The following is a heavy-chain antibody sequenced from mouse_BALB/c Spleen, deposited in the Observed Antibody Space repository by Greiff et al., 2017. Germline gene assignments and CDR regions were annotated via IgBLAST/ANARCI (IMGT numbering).Heavy chain of an antibody. Sequence: EVQVVESGGGLVKPGGSLKLSCAASGFAFSSYDMSWVRQTPEKRLEWVAYISSGGGSTYYPDTVKGRFTISRDNAKNTLYLQMSSLKSEDTAMYYCARQTPYYYGSSPFDYWGQGTTLTVSA. CDR3: ARQTPYYYGSSPFDY. D-gene: IGHD1-1*01. CDR1: GFAFSSYD. V-gene: IGHV5-12-1*01. J-gene: IGHJ2*01. CDR2: ISSGGGST.